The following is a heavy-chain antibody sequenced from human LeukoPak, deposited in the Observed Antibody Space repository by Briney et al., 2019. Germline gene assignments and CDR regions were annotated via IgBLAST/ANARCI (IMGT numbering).Heavy chain of an antibody. CDR2: ISAYNTNA. Sequence: GASVKVSCTASGYTFTSYGISWVRQAPGQGLEWMGWISAYNTNARYAQKFRGRVTMTRDTSTSTVYMELSSLRSEDTAVYYCARASAVGGSGYENWFDPWGQGTLVTVSS. CDR3: ARASAVGGSGYENWFDP. V-gene: IGHV1-18*01. CDR1: GYTFTSYG. D-gene: IGHD5-12*01. J-gene: IGHJ5*02.